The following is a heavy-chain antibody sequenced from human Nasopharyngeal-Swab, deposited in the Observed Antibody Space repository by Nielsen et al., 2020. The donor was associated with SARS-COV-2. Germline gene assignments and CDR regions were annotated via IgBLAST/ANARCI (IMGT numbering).Heavy chain of an antibody. CDR3: ARDRVDDYYDSSGQVYYFDY. V-gene: IGHV4-4*07. Sequence: SETLSLTCTVSGGSISSYYWSWIRQPAGKGLEWIGRIYTSGSTNYNPSLKSRVTMSVDTFKNQFSLKLSSVTAADTAVYYCARDRVDDYYDSSGQVYYFDYWGQGTLVTVSS. D-gene: IGHD3-22*01. CDR1: GGSISSYY. J-gene: IGHJ4*02. CDR2: IYTSGST.